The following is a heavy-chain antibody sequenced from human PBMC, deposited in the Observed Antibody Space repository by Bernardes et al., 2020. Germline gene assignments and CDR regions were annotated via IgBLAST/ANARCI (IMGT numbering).Heavy chain of an antibody. CDR3: ARDSVSGSTTYQFDY. Sequence: GGSLRLSCAASGFIFSNYAMHWVRQAPGKGLEWVAVIWYDGSTEYYADSVKGRFTISRDNSKNTLYLQMNSLRAEETAVYYCARDSVSGSTTYQFDYWGQGTLVTVSS. V-gene: IGHV3-33*01. CDR2: IWYDGSTE. J-gene: IGHJ4*02. D-gene: IGHD1-26*01. CDR1: GFIFSNYA.